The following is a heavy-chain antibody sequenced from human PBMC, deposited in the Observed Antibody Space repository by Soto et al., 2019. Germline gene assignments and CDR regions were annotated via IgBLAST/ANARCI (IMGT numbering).Heavy chain of an antibody. Sequence: PGGSLRLSCAASGFTFSSYTMHWVRQTPGKGLEWVAHISYDGGDKYYADSVKGRFTISRDNAKNSLYLQMNSLRAEDTAVYYGERVFFDQGFDYWGQGNLVTVSS. CDR3: ERVFFDQGFDY. J-gene: IGHJ4*02. CDR2: ISYDGGDK. CDR1: GFTFSSYT. V-gene: IGHV3-30-3*01. D-gene: IGHD3-3*01.